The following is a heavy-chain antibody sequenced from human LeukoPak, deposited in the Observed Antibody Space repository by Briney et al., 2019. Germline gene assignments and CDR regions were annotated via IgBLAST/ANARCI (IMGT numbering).Heavy chain of an antibody. CDR3: ARGAYDYVWGSYPVDY. J-gene: IGHJ4*02. CDR2: IYYSGST. D-gene: IGHD3-16*01. Sequence: SQTLSLTCTVSGGSISSGGYYWSWIRQHPGKGLEWIGYIYYSGSTYYNPSLKSRVTISVDTSKNQFSLKLGSVTAADTAVYYCARGAYDYVWGSYPVDYWGQGTLVTVSS. CDR1: GGSISSGGYY. V-gene: IGHV4-31*03.